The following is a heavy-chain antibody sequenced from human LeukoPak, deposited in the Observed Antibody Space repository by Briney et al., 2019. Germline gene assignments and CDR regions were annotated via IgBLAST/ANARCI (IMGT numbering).Heavy chain of an antibody. V-gene: IGHV3-23*01. CDR2: ISGSGGST. Sequence: PGGSLRLSCAPSGFTFSIYAMSWVRQAPGKGLEWVSAISGSGGSTYYADSVKGRFTLSRDNSRDTLYLQMNSLRAEDTAVYYCAKGYYDYVWGSYYFDYWGQGTLVTVSS. J-gene: IGHJ4*02. D-gene: IGHD3-16*01. CDR3: AKGYYDYVWGSYYFDY. CDR1: GFTFSIYA.